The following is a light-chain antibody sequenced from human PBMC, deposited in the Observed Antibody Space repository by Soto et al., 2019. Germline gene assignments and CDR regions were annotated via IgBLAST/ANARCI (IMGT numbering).Light chain of an antibody. Sequence: QSVLTQPASVSGSPGQSITISCGGTSSDVGAYIYVSWYQQFPGKAPKLILYEVNNRPSGVSNRFSGSKSGTTASLTISGLQPEDEADYYCCSYAGSWVFGTGTKVTVL. J-gene: IGLJ1*01. V-gene: IGLV2-14*03. CDR1: SSDVGAYIY. CDR2: EVN. CDR3: CSYAGSWV.